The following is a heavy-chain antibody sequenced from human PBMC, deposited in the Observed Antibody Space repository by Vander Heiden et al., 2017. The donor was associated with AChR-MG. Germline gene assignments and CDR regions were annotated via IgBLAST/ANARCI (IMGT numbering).Heavy chain of an antibody. CDR2: ISTSGGST. CDR1: RFTFSNYA. V-gene: IGHV3-23*01. D-gene: IGHD6-19*01. Sequence: EVQLLESGGGLVQPGGSLRLSCAASRFTFSNYAMSWVRQAPGKGLEWVSAISTSGGSTYYAESVKGRFTISRDNSKNTLYLQMNSLRAEDTAVYFCAQIGGSGWSLGPFDYWGQGTLVTVSS. CDR3: AQIGGSGWSLGPFDY. J-gene: IGHJ4*02.